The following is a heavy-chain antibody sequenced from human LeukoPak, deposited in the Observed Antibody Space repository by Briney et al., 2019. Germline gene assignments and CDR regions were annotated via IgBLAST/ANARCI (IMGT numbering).Heavy chain of an antibody. CDR1: GGSISSYY. CDR3: ARGPSQWLVPFVY. Sequence: ETLSLTCTVSGGSISSYYWSWVRQAPGKGLEWVANIKQDGSEKYYVDSVKGRFTISRDNAKNSLYLQMNSLRAEDTAVYYCARGPSQWLVPFVYWGQGTLVTVSS. CDR2: IKQDGSEK. V-gene: IGHV3-7*01. D-gene: IGHD6-19*01. J-gene: IGHJ4*02.